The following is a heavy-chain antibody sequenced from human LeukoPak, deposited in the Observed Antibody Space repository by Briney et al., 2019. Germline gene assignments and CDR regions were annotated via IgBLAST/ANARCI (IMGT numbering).Heavy chain of an antibody. CDR1: AFIFSGHW. CDR3: ARDFGMMQLPSDDY. D-gene: IGHD3-3*01. Sequence: HPGGSLRLSCEGSAFIFSGHWMNWVRQTPGKGLEWVASIKEDGSEKYYVDSVKGRFTISRDNAENSLFLQMNSLRTEDTAMYYCARDFGMMQLPSDDYWGQGTPVTVSS. CDR2: IKEDGSEK. J-gene: IGHJ4*02. V-gene: IGHV3-7*03.